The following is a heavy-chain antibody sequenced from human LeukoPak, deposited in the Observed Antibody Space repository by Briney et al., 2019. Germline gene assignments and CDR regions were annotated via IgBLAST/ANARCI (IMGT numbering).Heavy chain of an antibody. J-gene: IGHJ5*02. CDR2: INPNSGGT. V-gene: IGHV1-2*02. CDR1: GYTFTGYY. Sequence: ASVKVSCQASGYTFTGYYMHWVRQAPGQGLEWMGWINPNSGGTNYAQKFQGGVTMTRDTSISTAYMELSRLRSDDTAVYYCARGDSRFGELLFSWGQGTLVTVSS. CDR3: ARGDSRFGELLFS. D-gene: IGHD3-10*01.